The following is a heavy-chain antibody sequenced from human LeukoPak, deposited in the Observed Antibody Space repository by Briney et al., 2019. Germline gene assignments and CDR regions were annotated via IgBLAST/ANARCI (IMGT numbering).Heavy chain of an antibody. CDR2: IIPIFGTA. CDR3: AREALAAAGAYDY. D-gene: IGHD6-13*01. CDR1: GYTFTSYA. V-gene: IGHV1-69*13. J-gene: IGHJ4*02. Sequence: GASVKVSCKASGYTFTSYAISWVRQAPGQGLEWMGGIIPIFGTANYAQKFQGRVTITADESTSTAYMELSSLRSEDTAVYYCAREALAAAGAYDYWGQGTLVTVSS.